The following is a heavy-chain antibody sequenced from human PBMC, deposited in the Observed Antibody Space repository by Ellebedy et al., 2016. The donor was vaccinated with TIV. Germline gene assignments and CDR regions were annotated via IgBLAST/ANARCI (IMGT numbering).Heavy chain of an antibody. D-gene: IGHD5-18*01. CDR2: ISSDGGSA. J-gene: IGHJ4*02. Sequence: GESLKISCSASGFTFSSYAMQWVRQAPGKGLDYVSAISSDGGSAYYADSVKGRFTISKGNSKNTLYLQMSSLRTEDTAVYYCVKWGYRYGYGEYWGQGTLVTVSS. CDR1: GFTFSSYA. CDR3: VKWGYRYGYGEY. V-gene: IGHV3-64D*09.